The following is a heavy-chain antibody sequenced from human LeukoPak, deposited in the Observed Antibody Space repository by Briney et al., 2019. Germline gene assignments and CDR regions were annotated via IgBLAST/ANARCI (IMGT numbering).Heavy chain of an antibody. D-gene: IGHD2-2*01. CDR3: ARSYRSSTSCFAFDI. CDR1: GFTVSSNY. Sequence: QPGGSLRLSCAASGFTVSSNYMSWVRQAPGKGLEWVSVIYSGGSKYYADSVKGRFTISRDNSKNTLYLQMNSLRAEDTAVYYCARSYRSSTSCFAFDIWGQGTMVTVSS. CDR2: IYSGGSK. V-gene: IGHV3-66*02. J-gene: IGHJ3*02.